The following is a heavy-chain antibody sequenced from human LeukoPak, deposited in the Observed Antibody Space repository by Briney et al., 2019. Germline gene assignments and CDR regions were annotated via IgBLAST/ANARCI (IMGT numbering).Heavy chain of an antibody. V-gene: IGHV3-73*01. CDR2: IRSKADTYAT. CDR3: TRLSPEAAYYMDV. CDR1: GFAFSGSD. Sequence: PGGSLRLSCAASGFAFSGSDIHWVRQASGKGLEWVGRIRSKADTYATAYGASLKGRFTISRDDSKNTAYLQMNSLKIEDTAVYYCTRLSPEAAYYMDVWGKGTTVTVSS. J-gene: IGHJ6*03. D-gene: IGHD6-19*01.